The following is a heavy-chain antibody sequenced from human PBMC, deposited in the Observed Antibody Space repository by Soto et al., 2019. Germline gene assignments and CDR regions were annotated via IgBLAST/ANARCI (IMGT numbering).Heavy chain of an antibody. Sequence: QVQLVQCGAEVKKPGSSVKVSCKASGGTYSSYAISWVRLAPGQGLEWMGGIIPIFGTANYAQKFQGRVTITADESTSTAYMELSSLRSEDTALYYCASSLQLWLWGSLGYWGQGTLVTVSS. CDR2: IIPIFGTA. D-gene: IGHD5-18*01. V-gene: IGHV1-69*01. CDR1: GGTYSSYA. J-gene: IGHJ4*02. CDR3: ASSLQLWLWGSLGY.